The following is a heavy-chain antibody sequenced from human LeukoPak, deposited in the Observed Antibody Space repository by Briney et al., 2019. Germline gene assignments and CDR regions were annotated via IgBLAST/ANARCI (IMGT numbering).Heavy chain of an antibody. J-gene: IGHJ6*03. V-gene: IGHV7-4-1*02. Sequence: ASVKVSCKASGYTFTSYAMNWVRQAPGQGLEWMGWINTNTGNPTYGQGFTGRFVFSLDTSVSTAYLQISSLKAEDTAVYYCARTSSGWSSWGEYYYYYMDVWGKGTTVTVSS. CDR3: ARTSSGWSSWGEYYYYYMDV. D-gene: IGHD6-19*01. CDR1: GYTFTSYA. CDR2: INTNTGNP.